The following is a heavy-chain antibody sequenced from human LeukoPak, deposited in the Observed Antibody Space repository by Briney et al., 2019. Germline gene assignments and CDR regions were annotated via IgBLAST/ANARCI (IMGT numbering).Heavy chain of an antibody. D-gene: IGHD3-16*01. V-gene: IGHV4-34*01. CDR1: GGSFSGYY. CDR3: AREGSWWSFDY. J-gene: IGHJ4*02. Sequence: PSETLSLTCAVYGGSFSGYYWSWIRQPPGKGLEWIGEINHSGSTNYNPSLKSRVTISVDKSKNQFSLKLSSVTAADTAVYYCAREGSWWSFDYWGQGTLVTVSS. CDR2: INHSGST.